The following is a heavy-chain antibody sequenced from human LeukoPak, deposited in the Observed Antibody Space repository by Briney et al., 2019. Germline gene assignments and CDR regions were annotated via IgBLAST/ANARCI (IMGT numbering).Heavy chain of an antibody. CDR1: GGTFSSYA. Sequence: SVKVSCKASGGTFSSYAISWVRQAPGQGLEWMGRIIPILGIANYAQKFQGRVTITADKSTSTAYMELSSLRSEDTAVYYCARTGYSSSWAQGYFQHWGQGTLVTVSS. D-gene: IGHD6-13*01. J-gene: IGHJ1*01. CDR2: IIPILGIA. V-gene: IGHV1-69*04. CDR3: ARTGYSSSWAQGYFQH.